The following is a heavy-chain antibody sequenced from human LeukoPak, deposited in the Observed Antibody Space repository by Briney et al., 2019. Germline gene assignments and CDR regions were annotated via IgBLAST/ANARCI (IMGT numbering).Heavy chain of an antibody. J-gene: IGHJ4*02. V-gene: IGHV1-2*02. CDR1: GYTFTGYF. Sequence: ASVKVSCKASGYTFTGYFMHWVRQAPGQGLEWMGWINPNSGATNYAQKFQGRVTMTRDTSISTAYMELSTLTADDMAVYYCARVSLPGYFSLNLDYWGQGTLLTVTS. D-gene: IGHD3-9*01. CDR2: INPNSGAT. CDR3: ARVSLPGYFSLNLDY.